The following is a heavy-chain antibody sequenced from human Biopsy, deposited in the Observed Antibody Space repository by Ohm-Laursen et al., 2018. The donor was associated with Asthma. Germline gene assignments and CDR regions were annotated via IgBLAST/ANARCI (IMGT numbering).Heavy chain of an antibody. CDR1: GGTFSSHS. V-gene: IGHV1-69*01. CDR3: GTSGGDYGYFGLDV. CDR2: IIPIFDTP. Sequence: SSVKVSCKASGGTFSSHSISWVRQAPGQGLEWMGGIIPIFDTPNYAQKFQGRVTITADESTTTAYMELSSLRSEDTAVYYCGTSGGDYGYFGLDVWGQGTTVTVSS. J-gene: IGHJ6*02. D-gene: IGHD4-17*01.